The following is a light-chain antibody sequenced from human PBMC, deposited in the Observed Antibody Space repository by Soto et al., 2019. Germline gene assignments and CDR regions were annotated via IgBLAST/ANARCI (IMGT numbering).Light chain of an antibody. CDR2: GAS. CDR1: QSVSSNY. V-gene: IGKV3-20*01. Sequence: EIVLTQSPGTLSLSPGERATLSCRASQSVSSNYLAWYQQKPGQAPRLLIYGASNRATGIPDRFSGSGSGTGFTLTISRLEPKDFAVYFCQQYGSSPPFTFGQGTKVEIK. CDR3: QQYGSSPPFT. J-gene: IGKJ2*01.